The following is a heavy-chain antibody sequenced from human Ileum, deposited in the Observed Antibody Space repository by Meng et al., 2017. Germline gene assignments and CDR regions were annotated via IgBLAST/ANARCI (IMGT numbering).Heavy chain of an antibody. CDR1: GFTFSNAW. D-gene: IGHD1-26*01. Sequence: EGQLVGSGGGLVKPGGSLRVSCAASGFTFSNAWMSWVRQAPGKGLEWVGRLKSKTDGGTRDYATPVKGRFTISTDDSKNTLFLQMNSLKTEDTAVYYCTSGLGASDFDYWGQGTLVTVSS. CDR2: LKSKTDGGTR. V-gene: IGHV3-15*01. J-gene: IGHJ4*02. CDR3: TSGLGASDFDY.